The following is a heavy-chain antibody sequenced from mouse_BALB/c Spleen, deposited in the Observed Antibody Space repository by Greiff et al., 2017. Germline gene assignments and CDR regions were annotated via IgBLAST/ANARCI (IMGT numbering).Heavy chain of an antibody. CDR1: GFTFTDYY. J-gene: IGHJ3*01. CDR3: ARSYYRYDQAWFAY. CDR2: IRNKANGYTT. Sequence: EVQRVESGGGLVQPGGSLRLSCATSGFTFTDYYMSWVRQPPGKALEWLGFIRNKANGYTTEYSASVKGRFTISRDNSQSILYLQMNTLRAEDSATYYCARSYYRYDQAWFAYWGQGTLVTVSA. V-gene: IGHV7-3*02. D-gene: IGHD2-14*01.